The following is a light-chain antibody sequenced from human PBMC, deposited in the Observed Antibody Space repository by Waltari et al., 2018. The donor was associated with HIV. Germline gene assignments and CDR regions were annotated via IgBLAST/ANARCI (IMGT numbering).Light chain of an antibody. CDR2: DSN. V-gene: IGLV1-51*01. Sequence: QSVLTQPPSVSAAPGQKVTNSCSGSSSNIGNNYVTWYQQLPGTAPKLLIYDSNKRPSGIPDRFSGSKSGTSGTLAITGLQTGDEADYYCGTWDSSLSAWVFGGGTKLTVL. J-gene: IGLJ3*02. CDR1: SSNIGNNY. CDR3: GTWDSSLSAWV.